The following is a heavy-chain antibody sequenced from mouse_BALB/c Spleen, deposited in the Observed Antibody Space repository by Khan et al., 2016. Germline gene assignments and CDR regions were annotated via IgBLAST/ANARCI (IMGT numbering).Heavy chain of an antibody. V-gene: IGHV14-3*02. CDR3: ARSPYDYDVGFAY. CDR2: IDPANGNT. D-gene: IGHD2-4*01. Sequence: VQLKESGAELVKPGASVKLSCTASGFNIKDTYMHWVKQRPEQGLEWIGRIDPANGNTKYDPKFQGKATITADTSSNTAYLQLSSLTYEDTAVYYWARSPYDYDVGFAYWGQGTLVTVSA. CDR1: GFNIKDTY. J-gene: IGHJ3*01.